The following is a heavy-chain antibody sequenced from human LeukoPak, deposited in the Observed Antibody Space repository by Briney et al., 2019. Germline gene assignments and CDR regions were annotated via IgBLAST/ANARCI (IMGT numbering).Heavy chain of an antibody. J-gene: IGHJ4*02. Sequence: PGGSLRLSCAASGFTFSSYGMHWVRQAPGKGLEWVAVIWYDGSNKYYADSVKGRFTISRDNSKNTLYLQMNSLRAEDTAVYYCARDRHTVNFDYWGQGTLVTVSS. CDR3: ARDRHTVNFDY. CDR1: GFTFSSYG. V-gene: IGHV3-33*01. CDR2: IWYDGSNK. D-gene: IGHD4-17*01.